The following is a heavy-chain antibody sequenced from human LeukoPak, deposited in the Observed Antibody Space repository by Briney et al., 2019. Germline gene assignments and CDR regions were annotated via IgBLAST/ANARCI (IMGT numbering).Heavy chain of an antibody. CDR1: GGSISSGGYY. CDR2: IYHSGST. J-gene: IGHJ4*02. D-gene: IGHD3-22*01. CDR3: ASYYDSSGYYVGY. Sequence: KPSQTLSLTCTVSGGSISSGGYYWSWIRQPPGKGLEWIGYIYHSGSTYYNPSLKSRVTISVDRSKNQFSLKLSSVTAADTAVYYCASYYDSSGYYVGYWGQGTLVTVSS. V-gene: IGHV4-30-2*01.